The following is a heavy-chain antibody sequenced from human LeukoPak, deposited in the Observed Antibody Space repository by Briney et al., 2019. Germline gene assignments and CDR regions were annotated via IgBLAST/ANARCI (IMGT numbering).Heavy chain of an antibody. CDR1: GSSFTSYW. J-gene: IGHJ4*02. CDR3: ARSPYSSSWYLDY. D-gene: IGHD6-13*01. V-gene: IGHV5-51*01. CDR2: IYPGDSDT. Sequence: PGESLQISCKGSGSSFTSYWIGWVRQLPGKGLEWMGIIYPGDSDTTYSPSFQGQVTISADKSISTAYLQWSSLKASDTAMYYCARSPYSSSWYLDYWGQGTLVTVSS.